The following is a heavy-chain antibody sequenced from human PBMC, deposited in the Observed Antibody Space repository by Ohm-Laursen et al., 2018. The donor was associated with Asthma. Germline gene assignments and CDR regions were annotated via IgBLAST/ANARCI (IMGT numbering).Heavy chain of an antibody. J-gene: IGHJ6*02. Sequence: SLRLSCSASGFTFSSYGMHWVRQAPGKGLEWVAVISYDGSNKYYADSAKGRFTISRDNSKNTLYLQMNSLRAEDTAVYYCAREAYGDYEGYYGMDVWGQGTTVTVSS. CDR1: GFTFSSYG. CDR3: AREAYGDYEGYYGMDV. CDR2: ISYDGSNK. D-gene: IGHD4-17*01. V-gene: IGHV3-30*03.